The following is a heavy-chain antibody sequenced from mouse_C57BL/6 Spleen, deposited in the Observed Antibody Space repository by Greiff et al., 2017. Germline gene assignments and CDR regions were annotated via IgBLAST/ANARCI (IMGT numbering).Heavy chain of an antibody. V-gene: IGHV1-22*01. J-gene: IGHJ2*01. CDR3: ASVYSYYGSSFDY. CDR1: GYTFTDYN. CDR2: INPNNGGT. D-gene: IGHD1-1*01. Sequence: VQLQQSGPELVKPGASVKMSCKASGYTFTDYNMHWVKQSHGKSLEWIGYINPNNGGTSYNQKFKGKATLTGNTSSRTAYMELRSLTSENSAVYYCASVYSYYGSSFDYWGQGTTLTVSS.